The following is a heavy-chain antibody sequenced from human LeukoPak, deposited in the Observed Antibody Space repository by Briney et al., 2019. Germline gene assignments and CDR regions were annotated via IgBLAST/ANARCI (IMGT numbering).Heavy chain of an antibody. D-gene: IGHD1-1*01. J-gene: IGHJ4*02. CDR2: ISYDGSNK. CDR1: GFTFSSYG. V-gene: IGHV3-30*18. CDR3: ANSGTTGGLDY. Sequence: GGSLRLSCAASGFTFSSYGMHWVRQAPGKGLEWVAVISYDGSNKYYADSVKGRFTIFRDNSKNTLYLQMNSLRAKDTAVYYCANSGTTGGLDYWGQGTLVTVSS.